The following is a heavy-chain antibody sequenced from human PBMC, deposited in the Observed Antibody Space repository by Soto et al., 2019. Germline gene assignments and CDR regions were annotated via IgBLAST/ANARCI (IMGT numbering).Heavy chain of an antibody. V-gene: IGHV4-31*03. CDR2: IYYSGST. D-gene: IGHD3-22*01. CDR3: ARDSWNYYDSSGYSRAHYYYYGMDV. CDR1: GGSISSGGYY. Sequence: KPSETLSLTCTVSGGSISSGGYYWSWIRQHPGKGLEWIGYIYYSGSTYYNPSLKSRVTISVDTSKNQFSLKLSSVTAADTAVYYCARDSWNYYDSSGYSRAHYYYYGMDVWGQGTTVTVSS. J-gene: IGHJ6*02.